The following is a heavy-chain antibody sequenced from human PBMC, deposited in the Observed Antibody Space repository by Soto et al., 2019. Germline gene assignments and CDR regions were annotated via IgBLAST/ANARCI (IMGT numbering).Heavy chain of an antibody. Sequence: EVQLLESGGGLVQPGGSLRLSCAASGFTFSSYAMSWVRQAPGKGLEWVSAISGSGGSTYYADSVKGRFTISRDNSKNTLYLQMNSLRAEDTAVYYCAKVLRYFDRRGGYFDYWGQGTLVTVSS. D-gene: IGHD3-9*01. V-gene: IGHV3-23*01. CDR1: GFTFSSYA. CDR2: ISGSGGST. CDR3: AKVLRYFDRRGGYFDY. J-gene: IGHJ4*02.